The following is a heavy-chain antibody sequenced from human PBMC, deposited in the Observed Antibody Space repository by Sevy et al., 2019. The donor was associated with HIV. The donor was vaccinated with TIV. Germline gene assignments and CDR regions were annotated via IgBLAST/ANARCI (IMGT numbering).Heavy chain of an antibody. J-gene: IGHJ4*02. CDR1: GFTFSSYA. CDR2: ISYDGSSK. D-gene: IGHD5-12*01. CDR3: ARGVGYSGYVPVPYYFDY. Sequence: GGSLRLSCAASGFTFSSYAMHWVRQAPGKGLEWVAVISYDGSSKYYADSVKGRFTISRDNSKNTLYLQMNSLRAEDTAVYDCARGVGYSGYVPVPYYFDYWGQGTLVTVSS. V-gene: IGHV3-30-3*01.